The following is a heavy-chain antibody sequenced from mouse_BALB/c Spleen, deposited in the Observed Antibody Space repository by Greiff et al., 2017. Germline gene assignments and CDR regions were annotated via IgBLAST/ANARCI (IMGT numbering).Heavy chain of an antibody. J-gene: IGHJ2*01. V-gene: IGHV5-4*02. CDR1: GFTFNDYY. Sequence: EVHLVESGGGLVTPGGSLKLSCAASGFTFNDYYMYWVRQTPEKRLEWVATISDGGSYTYYPDSVKGRLTISRDNAKNNLYLQMSSLKSEDTAMYYCARVTNWEIDYWGQGTTLTVSS. CDR3: ARVTNWEIDY. CDR2: ISDGGSYT. D-gene: IGHD4-1*01.